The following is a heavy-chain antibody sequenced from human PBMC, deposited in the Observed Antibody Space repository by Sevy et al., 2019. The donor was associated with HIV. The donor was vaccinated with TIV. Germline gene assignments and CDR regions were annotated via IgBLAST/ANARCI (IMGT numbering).Heavy chain of an antibody. J-gene: IGHJ5*02. CDR1: GGTFSSYA. CDR3: ARGGRLLLLNWFDP. CDR2: IIPIFGTA. V-gene: IGHV1-69*13. D-gene: IGHD2-15*01. Sequence: ASVKVSCKASGGTFSSYAISWVRQAPGQGLEWMGGIIPIFGTANYAQKFQGRVTITADESTSTAYMELSSLRSEDTAVYYCARGGRLLLLNWFDPWGQRTLVTVSS.